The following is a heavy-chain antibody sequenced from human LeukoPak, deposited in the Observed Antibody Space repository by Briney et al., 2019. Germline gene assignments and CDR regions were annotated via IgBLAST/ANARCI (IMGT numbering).Heavy chain of an antibody. CDR3: AGDRHYYDSSDDAFDI. CDR1: GFTFSSYS. Sequence: PGGSLRLSCAASGFTFSSYSMNWVRQAPGKGLEWVSYISSSSSTIYYAGSVKGRFTISRDNAKNSLYLQMNSLRAEDTAVYYCAGDRHYYDSSDDAFDIWGQGTMVTVSS. J-gene: IGHJ3*02. CDR2: ISSSSSTI. V-gene: IGHV3-48*01. D-gene: IGHD3-22*01.